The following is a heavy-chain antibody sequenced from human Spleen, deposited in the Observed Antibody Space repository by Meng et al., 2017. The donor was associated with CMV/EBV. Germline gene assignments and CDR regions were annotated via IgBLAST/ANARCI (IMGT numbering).Heavy chain of an antibody. D-gene: IGHD3-10*01. CDR3: ARRVGGLDV. J-gene: IGHJ4*02. Sequence: ASVKVSCKGSGYTFSRYGISWVRQAPGQGLEWMGWISTDNGNTNYAQKIQGRVTMTRDTSTSTVYMELSSLRSDDTAVYYCARRVGGLDVWGQGTLVTVPQ. CDR1: GYTFSRYG. CDR2: ISTDNGNT. V-gene: IGHV1-18*01.